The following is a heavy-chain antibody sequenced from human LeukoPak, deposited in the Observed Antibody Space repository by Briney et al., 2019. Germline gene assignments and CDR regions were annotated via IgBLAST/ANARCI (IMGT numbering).Heavy chain of an antibody. CDR2: IYYSGST. CDR1: GGSISNYY. Sequence: SETLSLSCTVSGGSISNYYWGWIRQPPGKGLEWIGYIYYSGSTNYNPSLKSRVTISVDTSKNQFSLKLSSVTAADTAVYYCARGRFLEWLGTYYFDYWGQGTLVTVSS. J-gene: IGHJ4*02. D-gene: IGHD3-3*01. CDR3: ARGRFLEWLGTYYFDY. V-gene: IGHV4-59*08.